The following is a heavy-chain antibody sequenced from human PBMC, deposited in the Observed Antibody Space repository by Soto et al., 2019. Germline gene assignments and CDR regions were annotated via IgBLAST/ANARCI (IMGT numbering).Heavy chain of an antibody. J-gene: IGHJ3*02. CDR3: ARWGYSNHDAFDI. D-gene: IGHD4-4*01. CDR1: GFTFSSYG. Sequence: QVQLVESGGGVVQPGRSLRLSCAASGFTFSSYGMHWVRQAPGKGLEWVAVIWYDGSNKYYADSVKGRFTISRDNSKNTLYLQMNSLRAEDTAVYHCARWGYSNHDAFDIWGQGTMVTVSS. CDR2: IWYDGSNK. V-gene: IGHV3-33*01.